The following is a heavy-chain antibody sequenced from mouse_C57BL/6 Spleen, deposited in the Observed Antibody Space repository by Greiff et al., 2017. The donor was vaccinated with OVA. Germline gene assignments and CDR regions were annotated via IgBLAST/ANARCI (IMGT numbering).Heavy chain of an antibody. D-gene: IGHD3-2*02. V-gene: IGHV5-6*01. J-gene: IGHJ2*01. CDR1: GFTFSSYG. Sequence: EVQLVESGGDLVKPGGSLKLSCAASGFTFSSYGMSWVRQTPDKRLEWVATISSGGSYTYYPDSVKGRFTISRDNAKNTLYLQMSSLKSEDTAMYYCAREGRTAQASDYWGQGTTLTVSS. CDR2: ISSGGSYT. CDR3: AREGRTAQASDY.